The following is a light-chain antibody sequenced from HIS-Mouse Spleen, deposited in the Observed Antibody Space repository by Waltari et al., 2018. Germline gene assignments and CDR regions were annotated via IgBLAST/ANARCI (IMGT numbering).Light chain of an antibody. Sequence: QAVLTQPSSLSASPGASASLTCTLRSGINVGTYRIYWYQQKPGSPPQYLLRYKSDSDKQQGSGFHSRFSGSKDASANAGILLISGRQSEDEADYYCMIWHSSAVVFGGGTKLTVL. CDR3: MIWHSSAVV. J-gene: IGLJ2*01. CDR2: YKSDSDK. CDR1: SGINVGTYR. V-gene: IGLV5-45*03.